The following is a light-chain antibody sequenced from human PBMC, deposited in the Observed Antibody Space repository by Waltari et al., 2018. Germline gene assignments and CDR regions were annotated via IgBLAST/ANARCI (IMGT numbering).Light chain of an antibody. CDR1: QSISSW. J-gene: IGKJ2*01. Sequence: DIQMTQSPSTLSASVGDRVTINCRSGQSISSWLAWYQQKPGKAPKFLIYKSSSLESGVPSRFSGSGYGTEFTLTISSLQPDDVATYYCQQYKSYPYTFAQGTKLEIK. CDR3: QQYKSYPYT. V-gene: IGKV1-5*03. CDR2: KSS.